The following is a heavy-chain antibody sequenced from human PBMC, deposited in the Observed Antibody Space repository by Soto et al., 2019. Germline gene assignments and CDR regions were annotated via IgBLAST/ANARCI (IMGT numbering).Heavy chain of an antibody. V-gene: IGHV3-21*01. J-gene: IGHJ4*02. CDR3: AGSNGITWSPFDS. Sequence: EVQVVESGGGLVKPGGSLRLSCAASGLTFSTYSMNWVRRAPGKGLEWVSSISPDGHYIYYADSVRGRFTTSRDNAWNSLYRQMNSLRADDTAVYYGAGSNGITWSPFDSWGQGTLVTVSS. D-gene: IGHD6-13*01. CDR1: GLTFSTYS. CDR2: ISPDGHYI.